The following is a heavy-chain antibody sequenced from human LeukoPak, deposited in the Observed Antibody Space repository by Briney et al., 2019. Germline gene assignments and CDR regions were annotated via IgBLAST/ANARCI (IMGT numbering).Heavy chain of an antibody. CDR3: ARGVRRLRTFDY. J-gene: IGHJ4*02. Sequence: GGSLRLSCAASGFTFSSYEMNWVRQAPGKGLEGVSYISSSGSTIYYADSVKGRFTISRDNAKNSLYLQMNSLRAEDTAVYYCARGVRRLRTFDYWGQGTLVTVSS. V-gene: IGHV3-48*03. CDR2: ISSSGSTI. CDR1: GFTFSSYE.